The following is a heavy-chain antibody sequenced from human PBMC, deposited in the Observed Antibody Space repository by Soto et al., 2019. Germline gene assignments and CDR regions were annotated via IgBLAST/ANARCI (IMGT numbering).Heavy chain of an antibody. CDR2: IDASSTHI. D-gene: IGHD3-22*01. CDR1: GFSFSTYN. J-gene: IGHJ6*02. Sequence: EVQLVESGGGLVKPGGSLRLSCAASGFSFSTYNMNWVRQAPGKGLEWVSSIDASSTHIYYADSVKGRFTISRDNGKSSLYLQMDSLRAEDTALYYCAKEFDTSGYYSYYYAMDVCGQGTTVTVSS. CDR3: AKEFDTSGYYSYYYAMDV. V-gene: IGHV3-21*01.